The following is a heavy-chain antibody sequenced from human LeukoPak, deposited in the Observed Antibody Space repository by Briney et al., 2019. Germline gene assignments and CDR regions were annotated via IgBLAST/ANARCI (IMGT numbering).Heavy chain of an antibody. CDR1: GFTFSNYG. J-gene: IGHJ5*02. D-gene: IGHD2-2*01. CDR3: ARDHGLVVPAASYNWFDP. Sequence: GGSLRLSCAASGFTFSNYGMHWVRQAPGKGLEWVAFIRYDGSDKYYAGSVKGRFTISRDNSKNTLYLQMNSLRAEDTAVYYCARDHGLVVPAASYNWFDPWGQGTLVTVSS. CDR2: IRYDGSDK. V-gene: IGHV3-30*02.